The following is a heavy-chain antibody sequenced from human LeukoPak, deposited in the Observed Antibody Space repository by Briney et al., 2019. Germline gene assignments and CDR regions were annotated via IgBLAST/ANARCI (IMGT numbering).Heavy chain of an antibody. J-gene: IGHJ4*02. CDR2: FDPEDGET. D-gene: IGHD5-12*01. Sequence: ASVKVSCKVSGYTLTELSMHWVRQAPGKGLEWMGGFDPEDGETIYAQKFQGRVTMTEDTSTDTAYMELSSLRSEDTAVYYCATGIVATGAMAPDYWGQGTLVTVSS. CDR3: ATGIVATGAMAPDY. V-gene: IGHV1-24*01. CDR1: GYTLTELS.